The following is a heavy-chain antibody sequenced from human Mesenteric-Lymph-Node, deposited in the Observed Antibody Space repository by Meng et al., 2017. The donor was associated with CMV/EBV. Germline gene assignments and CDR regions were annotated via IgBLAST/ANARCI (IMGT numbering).Heavy chain of an antibody. J-gene: IGHJ6*02. D-gene: IGHD3-3*01. CDR3: TRDRSVVFGVVIKSYGMDV. CDR1: GFTFGAHT. CDR2: IRSKAYGGTP. V-gene: IGHV3-49*04. Sequence: GGSLRLSCTVSGFTFGAHTLSWVRQAPGKGLEWVGFIRSKAYGGTPEYAASVKGRFTISRDDSKSIAYLQMNSLKTEDTAVYYCTRDRSVVFGVVIKSYGMDVWGQGTTVTVSS.